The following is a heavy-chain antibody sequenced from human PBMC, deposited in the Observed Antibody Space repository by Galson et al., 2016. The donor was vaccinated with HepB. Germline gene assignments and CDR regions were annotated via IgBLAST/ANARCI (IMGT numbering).Heavy chain of an antibody. Sequence: SLRLSCAASGFAFNIYRMHWVRQAPGKGLVWISRITTDGTKTKYADSVEGRFTVSRDNDKSALHLQMHSVRVEDTAVYYCVREASAETSLGSFDSWGQGTLVTVSS. CDR2: ITTDGTKT. J-gene: IGHJ4*02. CDR1: GFAFNIYR. V-gene: IGHV3-74*03. D-gene: IGHD3-3*02. CDR3: VREASAETSLGSFDS.